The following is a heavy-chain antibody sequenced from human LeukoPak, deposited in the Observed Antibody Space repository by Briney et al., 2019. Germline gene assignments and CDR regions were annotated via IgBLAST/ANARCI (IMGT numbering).Heavy chain of an antibody. CDR2: ISAYNGNT. J-gene: IGHJ6*03. Sequence: ASVKVSCKASGYTFTSYGISWVRQAPGQGLEWMGWISAYNGNTNYAPKLQGRVTMTTDTSTSTAYMELRSLRSDDTAVYYCARDGWYYGSGSYYNGRASGDYYYYYMDVWGKGTTVTISS. CDR1: GYTFTSYG. D-gene: IGHD3-10*01. CDR3: ARDGWYYGSGSYYNGRASGDYYYYYMDV. V-gene: IGHV1-18*01.